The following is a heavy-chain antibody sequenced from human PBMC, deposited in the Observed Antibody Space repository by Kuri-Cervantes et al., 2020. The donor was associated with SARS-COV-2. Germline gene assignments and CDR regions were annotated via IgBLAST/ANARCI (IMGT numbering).Heavy chain of an antibody. CDR2: IYSGGKT. D-gene: IGHD4-17*01. CDR1: GFTVSGNY. J-gene: IGHJ4*02. V-gene: IGHV3-66*02. Sequence: GESLKISCAASGFTVSGNYMSWVRQAPGKGLEWVSVIYSGGKTFFADSVKGRFTISRDESKNTLYLQMNSLRAEDTAVYYCARSPGDGDYDPFDYWGQGTLVTVSS. CDR3: ARSPGDGDYDPFDY.